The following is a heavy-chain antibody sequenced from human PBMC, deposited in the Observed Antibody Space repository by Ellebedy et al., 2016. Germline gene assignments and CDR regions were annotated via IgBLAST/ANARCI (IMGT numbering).Heavy chain of an antibody. CDR2: IKQDGSDP. CDR1: GFTFPNYW. Sequence: GGSLRLSCAASGFTFPNYWXPWVRHVPGKGLEWVGSIKQDGSDPYYVDSVKGRLTISRDNAKNSLYLQMNSLRAEDTALYYCARRRSGDGWGLDYWGQGTLVTVSS. CDR3: ARRRSGDGWGLDY. J-gene: IGHJ4*02. V-gene: IGHV3-7*01. D-gene: IGHD3-3*01.